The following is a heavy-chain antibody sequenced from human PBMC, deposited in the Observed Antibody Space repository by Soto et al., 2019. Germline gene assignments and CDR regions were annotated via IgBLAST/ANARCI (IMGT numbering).Heavy chain of an antibody. J-gene: IGHJ5*02. Sequence: SETLSLTCSVSGGSISSGGYYWIWIRHHPGQGLEWIGYIYYSGSTYYNPSLKSRVTISVDTSKNQFSLKLSSVTAADTAVYYCARAYRTAYYYDSSAYYYFKYFDPWGQGTLVTVSS. V-gene: IGHV4-31*03. CDR1: GGSISSGGYY. CDR2: IYYSGST. CDR3: ARAYRTAYYYDSSAYYYFKYFDP. D-gene: IGHD3-22*01.